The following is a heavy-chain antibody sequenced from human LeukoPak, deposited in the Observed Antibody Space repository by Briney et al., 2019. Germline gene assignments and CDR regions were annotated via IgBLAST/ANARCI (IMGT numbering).Heavy chain of an antibody. Sequence: GGSLRLSCAASGFTFSSYAMSWVRQAPGKGLEWVSAISGSGGSTYYADSVKGRFTIPRDNSKNTLYMQMNSLRGEDAAVYYCVRGGYCSGTSCAHYDGMDVWGQGTTVTVSS. CDR1: GFTFSSYA. CDR3: VRGGYCSGTSCAHYDGMDV. V-gene: IGHV3-23*01. J-gene: IGHJ6*02. CDR2: ISGSGGST. D-gene: IGHD2-2*01.